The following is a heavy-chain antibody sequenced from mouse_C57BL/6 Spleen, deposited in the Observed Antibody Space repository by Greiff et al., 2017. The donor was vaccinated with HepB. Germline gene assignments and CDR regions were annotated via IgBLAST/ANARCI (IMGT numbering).Heavy chain of an antibody. CDR3: TRMAR. D-gene: IGHD3-1*01. CDR1: GYTFTDYE. J-gene: IGHJ2*01. Sequence: QVQLKESGAELVRPGASVTLSCKASGYTFTDYEMHWVKQTPVHGLEWIGAIDPETGGTAYNQKFKGKAILTADKSSSTAYMELRSLTSEDSAVYYCTRMARWGQGTTLTVSS. CDR2: IDPETGGT. V-gene: IGHV1-15*01.